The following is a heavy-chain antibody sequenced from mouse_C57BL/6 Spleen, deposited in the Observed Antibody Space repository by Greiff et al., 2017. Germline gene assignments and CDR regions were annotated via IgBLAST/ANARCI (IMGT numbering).Heavy chain of an antibody. CDR3: ARDYGNYKFDY. V-gene: IGHV1-26*01. Sequence: EVQLQQSGPELVKPGASVKISCKASGYTFTDYYMNWVKQSHGKSLEWIGDIKTNNGGTSYNQKFKGKATLTVDKSSSTAYMELRSLTSEDSAVYYCARDYGNYKFDYWCQGTTLTVSS. D-gene: IGHD2-1*01. CDR2: IKTNNGGT. J-gene: IGHJ2*01. CDR1: GYTFTDYY.